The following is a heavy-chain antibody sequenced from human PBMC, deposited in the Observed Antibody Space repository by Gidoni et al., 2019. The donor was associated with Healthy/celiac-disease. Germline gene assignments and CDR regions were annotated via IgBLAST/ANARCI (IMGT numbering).Heavy chain of an antibody. V-gene: IGHV3-64*01. J-gene: IGHJ4*02. CDR3: ARDLGYSYADIGPPDY. Sequence: EVQLVESGGGLVQPGGSLRLSCAASGFTFRSYAMHWVRQAPGKGLEYVSAISSNGGSTYYANSVKGRFTISRDNSKNTLYLQMGSLRAEDMAVYYCARDLGYSYADIGPPDYWGQGTLVTVSS. CDR2: ISSNGGST. CDR1: GFTFRSYA. D-gene: IGHD5-18*01.